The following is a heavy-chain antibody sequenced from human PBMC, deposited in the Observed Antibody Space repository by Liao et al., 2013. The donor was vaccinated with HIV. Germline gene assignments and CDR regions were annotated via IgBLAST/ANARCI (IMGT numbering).Heavy chain of an antibody. CDR3: AAVPYSSGWYINAFAL. Sequence: QVELQQWGAGLLKPSETLSLTCAVYGGSFTNYYWTWIRQSPGKGLQWLGEINHGGSTNYNPSLKSRVVLAVDMSKNQFSLKMRSVTAADTAVYYCAAVPYSSGWYINAFALWGQGTMVTVSS. V-gene: IGHV4-34*01. CDR1: GGSFTNYY. D-gene: IGHD6-19*01. J-gene: IGHJ3*01. CDR2: INHGGST.